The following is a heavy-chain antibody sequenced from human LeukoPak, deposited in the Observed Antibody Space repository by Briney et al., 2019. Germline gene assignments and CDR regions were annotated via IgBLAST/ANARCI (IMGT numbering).Heavy chain of an antibody. J-gene: IGHJ4*02. CDR3: ARAVSGRCDY. Sequence: SETLSLTCTVSGGSISSYYWSWIRQPPGKGLEWTGYIYYSGSTNYNPSLNSRVTISVDTSKNQFSLRLSSVTAADTAIYYCARAVSGRCDYWGQGTLVTVSS. CDR1: GGSISSYY. CDR2: IYYSGST. D-gene: IGHD6-19*01. V-gene: IGHV4-59*08.